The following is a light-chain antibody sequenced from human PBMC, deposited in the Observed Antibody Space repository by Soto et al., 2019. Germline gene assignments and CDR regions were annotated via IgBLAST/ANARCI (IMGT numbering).Light chain of an antibody. Sequence: DTVLTQSPGTLSLSPGERATLSCRASQSVSSSDLAWYQQKPGQAPRLLIYDASRRATGIPDRFSGSGSGTDFTLTITRLEPEDFAVYYCQQYVTSSPRTFGQGTKVDIK. CDR2: DAS. J-gene: IGKJ1*01. CDR1: QSVSSSD. V-gene: IGKV3-20*01. CDR3: QQYVTSSPRT.